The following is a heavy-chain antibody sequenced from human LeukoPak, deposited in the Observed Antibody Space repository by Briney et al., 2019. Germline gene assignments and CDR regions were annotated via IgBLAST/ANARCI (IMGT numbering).Heavy chain of an antibody. CDR1: GFTFSDYN. V-gene: IGHV3-11*01. CDR2: ISRSGSTK. D-gene: IGHD3-3*01. CDR3: ARGQSAFWSGYRSSGVDY. J-gene: IGHJ4*02. Sequence: GGSLRLSCAASGFTFSDYNMRWIRQAPGKGLEWVSSISRSGSTKYYADSVKGRFTISRDNAKNSLFLQMNSLRAEDTAVYYCARGQSAFWSGYRSSGVDYWGQGTLVTVSS.